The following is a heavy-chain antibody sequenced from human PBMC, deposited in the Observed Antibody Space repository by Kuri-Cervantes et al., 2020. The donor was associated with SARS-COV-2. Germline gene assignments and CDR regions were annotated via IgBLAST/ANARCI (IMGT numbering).Heavy chain of an antibody. Sequence: SVKVSCKASGGTFSSYAISWVRQAPGQGLEWMGGIIPIFGTANYAQKFQGRVTITAGESTSTAYMELSSLRSEDTAVYYCARAMMIVVVNDAFDIWGQGTMVTVSS. CDR1: GGTFSSYA. D-gene: IGHD3-22*01. CDR2: IIPIFGTA. J-gene: IGHJ3*02. CDR3: ARAMMIVVVNDAFDI. V-gene: IGHV1-69*13.